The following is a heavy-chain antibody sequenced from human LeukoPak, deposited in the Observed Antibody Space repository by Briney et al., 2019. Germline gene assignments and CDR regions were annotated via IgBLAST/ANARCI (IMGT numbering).Heavy chain of an antibody. V-gene: IGHV3-11*01. D-gene: IGHD2-15*01. CDR3: AREGGSSQYLDY. Sequence: GGSLRLSCAASGFSFSDYYMSWIRQAPGKGLGWVSYISSSGTTIDYADSVKGRFTISRDNAKNSLNLQMNSLRAEDTAVYYCAREGGSSQYLDYWGQGTLVTVSS. CDR1: GFSFSDYY. J-gene: IGHJ4*02. CDR2: ISSSGTTI.